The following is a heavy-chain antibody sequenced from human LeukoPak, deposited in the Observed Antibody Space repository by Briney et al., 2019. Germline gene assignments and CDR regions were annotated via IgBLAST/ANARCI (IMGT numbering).Heavy chain of an antibody. J-gene: IGHJ4*02. D-gene: IGHD1-26*01. CDR1: GGSISNYY. Sequence: PSETLSLTCTVSGGSISNYYWGWLRQPPGKGLEYIGHIYYSGSTNYNPSPNSRVTISVDTSKNQFSLRLSSVTAADTAVYYCARHKDGGTFPMDSWGQGTLVTVSS. CDR3: ARHKDGGTFPMDS. V-gene: IGHV4-59*08. CDR2: IYYSGST.